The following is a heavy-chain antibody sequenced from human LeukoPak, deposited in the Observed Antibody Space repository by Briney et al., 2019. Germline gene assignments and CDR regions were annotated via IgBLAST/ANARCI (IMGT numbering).Heavy chain of an antibody. CDR2: INPSGGGT. J-gene: IGHJ6*03. V-gene: IGHV1-46*03. CDR1: GYTFTSYD. CDR3: ARDFGYCSSTSCYRDYYYYMDV. Sequence: ASVKVSCKASGYTFTSYDMHWVRQVPGQGLEWMGIINPSGGGTSYAQKFQGRVTMTRDTSTSTVYMELSSLRSEDTAVYYCARDFGYCSSTSCYRDYYYYMDVWGKGTTVTVSS. D-gene: IGHD2-2*03.